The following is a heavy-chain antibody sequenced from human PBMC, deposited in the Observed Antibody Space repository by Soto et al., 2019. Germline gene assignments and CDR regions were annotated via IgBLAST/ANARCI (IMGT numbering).Heavy chain of an antibody. CDR2: ISSASPET. CDR1: GFTFSRVS. J-gene: IGHJ1*01. V-gene: IGHV3-21*01. Sequence: GGSLRLSCEASGFTFSRVSMNWVRQVPGKGLEWGASISSASPETWYADSLKGRFIISRDKAKNSMFLQMNILRPEDSAIYYCARVAYWGPGTQVTVSS. CDR3: ARVAY.